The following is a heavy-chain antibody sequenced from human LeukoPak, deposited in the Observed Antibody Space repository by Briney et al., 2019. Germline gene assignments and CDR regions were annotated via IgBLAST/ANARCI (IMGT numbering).Heavy chain of an antibody. CDR3: ARAGSGTYYDHFEY. J-gene: IGHJ4*02. CDR1: GYTFTSYD. V-gene: IGHV1-18*01. D-gene: IGHD1-26*01. Sequence: ASVKVSCKASGYTFTSYDINWVRQAPGQGLEWMGWISAYNGNTKNAQKLQGRVIMTTDTSTSTAYMELRSLRSDDTAVYYCARAGSGTYYDHFEYWGQGTLVTVSS. CDR2: ISAYNGNT.